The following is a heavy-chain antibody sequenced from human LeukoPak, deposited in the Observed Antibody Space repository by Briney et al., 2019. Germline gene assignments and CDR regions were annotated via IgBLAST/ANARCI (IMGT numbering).Heavy chain of an antibody. D-gene: IGHD2-15*01. CDR3: ARVSGGKGYFDY. CDR1: GGTFSSYA. J-gene: IGHJ4*02. V-gene: IGHV1-69*05. Sequence: ASVKVSYKASGGTFSSYAISWVRQAPGQGLEWMGGIIPIFGTANYAQKFQGRVTITTDESTSTAYMELSSLRSEDTAVYYCARVSGGKGYFDYWGQGTLVTVSS. CDR2: IIPIFGTA.